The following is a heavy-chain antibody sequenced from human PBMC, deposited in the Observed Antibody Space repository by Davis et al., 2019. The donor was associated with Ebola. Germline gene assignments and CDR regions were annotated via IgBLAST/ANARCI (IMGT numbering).Heavy chain of an antibody. CDR1: GGSMSPYY. CDR2: IYYSGST. D-gene: IGHD3-16*01. Sequence: MPSETLSLTCAVSGGSMSPYYWSWIRQPPGKGLEWIGYIYYSGSTNYNPSLKSRVTISVDTSKDQFSRKLSSVTAADTAVDYCVRVGWGAHWGQGTLVTVSS. CDR3: VRVGWGAH. V-gene: IGHV4-59*01. J-gene: IGHJ4*02.